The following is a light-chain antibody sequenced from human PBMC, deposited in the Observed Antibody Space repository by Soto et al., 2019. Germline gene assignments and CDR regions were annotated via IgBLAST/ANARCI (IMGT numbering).Light chain of an antibody. Sequence: MQLTHSPSTRSASVGDRLTITFRASQNINRLLAWYQQKPGKAPQLLIYDASTLESGVPSRFSGSGSGTEFTLSISSLQPDDFATYYCQQSYSTPLTFGGGTKVDIK. CDR2: DAS. CDR3: QQSYSTPLT. J-gene: IGKJ4*01. CDR1: QNINRL. V-gene: IGKV1-5*01.